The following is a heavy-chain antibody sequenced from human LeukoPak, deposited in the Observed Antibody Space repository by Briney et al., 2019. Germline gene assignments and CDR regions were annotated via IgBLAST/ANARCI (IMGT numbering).Heavy chain of an antibody. CDR3: ARLWFGDDMDV. J-gene: IGHJ6*02. Sequence: SVKVSCKASGYTFTGYYMHWVRQAPGQGLEWMGGIIPIFGTANYAQKFQGRVTITADESTSTAYMELSSLRSEDTAVYYCARLWFGDDMDVWGQGTTVTVSS. D-gene: IGHD3-10*01. CDR2: IIPIFGTA. V-gene: IGHV1-69*13. CDR1: GYTFTGYY.